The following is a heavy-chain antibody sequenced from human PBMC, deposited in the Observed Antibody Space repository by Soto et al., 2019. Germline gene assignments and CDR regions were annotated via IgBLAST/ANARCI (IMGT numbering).Heavy chain of an antibody. CDR3: ARDIASPGGDYFDS. D-gene: IGHD2-21*01. V-gene: IGHV3-21*06. CDR1: GFTFRNYN. Sequence: EVQLVESGGGLVKAGGSLRLFCTASGFTFRNYNMNWVRQAPGKGLEWVSSISTGGAYMFYADSVKGRFTISRDNAKNSLLLQIDSPRAEDTAVYYCARDIASPGGDYFDSWGQGTLVTVSS. J-gene: IGHJ4*02. CDR2: ISTGGAYM.